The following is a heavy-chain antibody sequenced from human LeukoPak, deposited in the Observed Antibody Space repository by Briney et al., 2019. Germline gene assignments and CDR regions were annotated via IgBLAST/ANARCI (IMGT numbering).Heavy chain of an antibody. CDR3: ARGISVVPAAMYWFDP. CDR1: GGSISSGGYY. J-gene: IGHJ5*02. CDR2: IYYSGST. Sequence: KTSQTLSLTCTVSGGSISSGGYYWSWIRQHPGKGLEWIGYIYYSGSTYYNPSLKSRVTISVDTSKNQFSLKLSSVTAADTAVYYCARGISVVPAAMYWFDPWGQGTLVTVSS. V-gene: IGHV4-31*03. D-gene: IGHD2-2*01.